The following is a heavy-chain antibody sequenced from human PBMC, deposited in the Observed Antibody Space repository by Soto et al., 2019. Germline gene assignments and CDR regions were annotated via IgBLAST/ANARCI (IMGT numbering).Heavy chain of an antibody. CDR1: GFTFSSYG. CDR3: ARDRYCGESWYFDL. D-gene: IGHD4-17*01. V-gene: IGHV3-33*01. Sequence: QVQLVESGGGVVQPGRSLRLSCAASGFTFSSYGMHWVRQAPGKGLEWVAVIWYDGSNKYYADSVKGRFTISRDNSKNTLYLQMNSLRAEDTAVYYCARDRYCGESWYFDLWGRGTLVTVSS. J-gene: IGHJ2*01. CDR2: IWYDGSNK.